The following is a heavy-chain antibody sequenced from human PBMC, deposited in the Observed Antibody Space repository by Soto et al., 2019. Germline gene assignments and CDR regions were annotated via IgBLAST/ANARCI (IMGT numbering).Heavy chain of an antibody. D-gene: IGHD2-2*01. CDR1: GGSISSSSYY. V-gene: IGHV4-39*01. Sequence: QLQLQESGPGLVKPSETLSLTCTVSGGSISSSSYYWGWIRQPPGKGLEWIGSIYYSGSTYYNPSLKSRVTISVDTSKNQFSLKLSSVTAADTAVYYCARRRGGDHIVLVPAAQDARYYYGMDVW. J-gene: IGHJ6*01. CDR2: IYYSGST. CDR3: ARRRGGDHIVLVPAAQDARYYYGMDV.